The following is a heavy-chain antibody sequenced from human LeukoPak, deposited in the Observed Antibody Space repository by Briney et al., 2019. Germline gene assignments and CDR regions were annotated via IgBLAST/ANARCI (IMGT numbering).Heavy chain of an antibody. D-gene: IGHD4-17*01. CDR2: IYYSGST. Sequence: SPSETLSLTCTVPGGAISSYYWSWIRQPPGKGLEWIGYIYYSGSTNYNPSLKSRVTISVDTSKNQFSLKLSSVTAADTAVYYCAREDPQTTVPEGMDVWGQGTTVTVSS. V-gene: IGHV4-59*01. CDR1: GGAISSYY. CDR3: AREDPQTTVPEGMDV. J-gene: IGHJ6*02.